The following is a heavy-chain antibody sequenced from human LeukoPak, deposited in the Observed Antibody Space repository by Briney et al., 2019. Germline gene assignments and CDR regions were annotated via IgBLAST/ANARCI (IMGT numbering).Heavy chain of an antibody. J-gene: IGHJ6*03. CDR3: ARESMGAPNCVWSGYYSDYYYYMDV. D-gene: IGHD3-3*01. CDR2: INPKTGGT. V-gene: IGHV1-2*02. CDR1: GYTFTDFY. Sequence: ASVKVSCKASGYTFTDFYFHWVRQAPGQGLEWMGCINPKTGGTNYAQNFQGRVTMTRATSISTASMELRSLRSDDTAVYYCARESMGAPNCVWSGYYSDYYYYMDVWGKGTAVTVSS.